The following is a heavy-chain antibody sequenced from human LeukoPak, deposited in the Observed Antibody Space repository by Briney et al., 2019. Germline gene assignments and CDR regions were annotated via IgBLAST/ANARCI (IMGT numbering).Heavy chain of an antibody. CDR1: GFTFSSYA. V-gene: IGHV3-23*01. D-gene: IGHD3-22*01. CDR3: AILRTYYYDSSGYYYGGFDY. Sequence: GGSLRLSCAASGFTFSSYAMSWVRQAPGKGLEWVSAISGSGGSTYYADSVKGRFTISRDNSENTLYLQMNSLRAEDTAVYYCAILRTYYYDSSGYYYGGFDYWGQGTLVTVSS. J-gene: IGHJ4*02. CDR2: ISGSGGST.